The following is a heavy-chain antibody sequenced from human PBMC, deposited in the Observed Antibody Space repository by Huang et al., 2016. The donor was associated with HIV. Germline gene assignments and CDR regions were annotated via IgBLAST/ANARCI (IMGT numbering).Heavy chain of an antibody. J-gene: IGHJ4*02. CDR2: IYWDDDK. CDR3: AHSKVGTSSFDY. V-gene: IGHV2-5*02. Sequence: QITLKESGPTLVKPTQTLTLTCTFSGFSLSTYGVGVGWISQPPGKALEWLALIYWDDDKRYSPSLRRRLTISKDTSKTQVVLTMTNLDPVDTATYYCAHSKVGTSSFDYWGQGILVIVSS. CDR1: GFSLSTYGVG. D-gene: IGHD1-26*01.